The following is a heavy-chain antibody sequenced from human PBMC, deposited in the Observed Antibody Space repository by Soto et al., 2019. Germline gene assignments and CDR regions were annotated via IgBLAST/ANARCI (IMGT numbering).Heavy chain of an antibody. J-gene: IGHJ6*02. D-gene: IGHD6-6*01. CDR1: GYSIRSGYF. CDR2: MYHSGIT. Sequence: SETLSLTCAVSGYSIRSGYFWGWVRQPPGKGLEWIGSMYHSGITYYNLSLKSRVTISVDTSKNQLSLKLSSATAADTAVYYCARSMYSTSAQLYYGMDVWGQGTTVTVSS. CDR3: ARSMYSTSAQLYYGMDV. V-gene: IGHV4-38-2*01.